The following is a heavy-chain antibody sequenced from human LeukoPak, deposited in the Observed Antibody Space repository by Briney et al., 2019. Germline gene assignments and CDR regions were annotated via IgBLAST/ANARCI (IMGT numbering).Heavy chain of an antibody. CDR3: ARRTAPDYDYVWGSYRSGYHFDY. Sequence: KASETLSLTCTVSGGSISSSSYYWGWIRQPPGKGPEWIGSIYYSGSTYYNPSLKSRVTISVDTSKNQFSLKLSSVTAADTAVYYCARRTAPDYDYVWGSYRSGYHFDYWGQGTLVTVSS. CDR2: IYYSGST. V-gene: IGHV4-39*01. CDR1: GGSISSSSYY. J-gene: IGHJ4*02. D-gene: IGHD3-16*02.